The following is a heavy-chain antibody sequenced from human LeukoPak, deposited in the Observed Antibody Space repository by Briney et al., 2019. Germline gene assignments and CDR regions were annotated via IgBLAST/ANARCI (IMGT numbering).Heavy chain of an antibody. J-gene: IGHJ6*02. Sequence: SGGSLRLSCAASGFSFSSYWMTWVRQAPGRGLEFVANIRGDGNEKYYMDSMKGRFTISRDDAKSSLYLQMNSLRAEDTAVYYCARRNAMDVWGQGTTVIVFS. V-gene: IGHV3-7*03. CDR2: IRGDGNEK. CDR1: GFSFSSYW. CDR3: ARRNAMDV.